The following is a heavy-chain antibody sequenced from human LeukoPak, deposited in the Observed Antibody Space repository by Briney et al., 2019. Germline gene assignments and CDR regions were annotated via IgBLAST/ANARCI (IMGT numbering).Heavy chain of an antibody. CDR3: ARPYGDYYDAFDI. Sequence: SETLSLNCTVSGGSISSGDYYWSWIRQPPGKCLEWIGYIYYSGSTYYNPSLKSRVTISVDTSKNQFSLKLSSVTAADTAVYYCARPYGDYYDAFDIWGQGTMVTVSS. J-gene: IGHJ3*02. CDR2: IYYSGST. V-gene: IGHV4-30-4*01. CDR1: GGSISSGDYY. D-gene: IGHD4-17*01.